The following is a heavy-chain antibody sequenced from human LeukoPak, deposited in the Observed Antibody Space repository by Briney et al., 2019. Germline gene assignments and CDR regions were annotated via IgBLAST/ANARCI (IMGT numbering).Heavy chain of an antibody. Sequence: GASVKVSCKASGGTFSSYAISWVRQAPGQGLEWMGGIIPIFGTANYAQKFQGRVTITTDESTSTAYMELSSLREEDTAVYYCARGVDRGVDYWGQGTLVTVSS. CDR3: ARGVDRGVDY. CDR1: GGTFSSYA. D-gene: IGHD3-16*01. V-gene: IGHV1-69*05. J-gene: IGHJ4*02. CDR2: IIPIFGTA.